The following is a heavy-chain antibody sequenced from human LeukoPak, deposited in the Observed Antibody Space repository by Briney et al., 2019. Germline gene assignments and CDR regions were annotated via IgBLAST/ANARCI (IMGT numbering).Heavy chain of an antibody. CDR2: INHSGST. CDR1: GGSFSDYY. CDR3: ASLHQVRGVAVFDC. Sequence: SETLSLTCAIYGGSFSDYYWSWIRQPPGEGLEWIGEINHSGSTSYNSSLKSRVTISVDTSKNQFSLRLSSMTAADTAVYYCASLHQVRGVAVFDCWGQGTLVTVSS. D-gene: IGHD3-10*01. V-gene: IGHV4-34*01. J-gene: IGHJ4*02.